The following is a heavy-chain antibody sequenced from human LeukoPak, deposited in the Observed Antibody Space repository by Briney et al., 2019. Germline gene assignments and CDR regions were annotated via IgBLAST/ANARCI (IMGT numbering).Heavy chain of an antibody. V-gene: IGHV3-48*03. J-gene: IGHJ4*02. CDR2: ISSSGSTI. CDR3: ARDLGSYSSGWYMGFDY. D-gene: IGHD6-19*01. CDR1: GLTFSSYE. Sequence: GGSLRLSCAASGLTFSSYEMNWVRQAPGKGLEWVSYISSSGSTIYYADSVKGRFTISRDNAKNSLYLQMNSLRAEDTAIYYCARDLGSYSSGWYMGFDYWGQGTLVTVSS.